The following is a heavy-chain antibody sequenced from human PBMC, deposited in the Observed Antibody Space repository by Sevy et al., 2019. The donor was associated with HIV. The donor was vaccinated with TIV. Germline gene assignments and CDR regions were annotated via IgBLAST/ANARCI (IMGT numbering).Heavy chain of an antibody. CDR3: ARDRDYDYIWGTFPYRDY. Sequence: ASVKVSCKASGYTFTSYGISWVRQAPGQGLEWMGWISAYKGNTNYAQKFQGRVTMTTETSTFTAYMELRSLRYDDTAVYYCARDRDYDYIWGTFPYRDYWGQGTLVTVSS. CDR2: ISAYKGNT. CDR1: GYTFTSYG. D-gene: IGHD3-16*01. V-gene: IGHV1-18*01. J-gene: IGHJ4*02.